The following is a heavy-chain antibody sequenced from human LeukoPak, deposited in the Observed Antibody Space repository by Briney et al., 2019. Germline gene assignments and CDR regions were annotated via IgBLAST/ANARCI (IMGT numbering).Heavy chain of an antibody. J-gene: IGHJ5*02. CDR2: MNPNSGNT. Sequence: ASVNLSCTASGSTFTSYDINWVRQPTGQGLEWMGWMNPNSGNTGYARKVQGRVTMTRNTSISTAYMELSSLRSEDTAVYYCARGADVLLWFGGFGWFDPWGQGTLVSVCS. D-gene: IGHD3-10*01. V-gene: IGHV1-8*01. CDR1: GSTFTSYD. CDR3: ARGADVLLWFGGFGWFDP.